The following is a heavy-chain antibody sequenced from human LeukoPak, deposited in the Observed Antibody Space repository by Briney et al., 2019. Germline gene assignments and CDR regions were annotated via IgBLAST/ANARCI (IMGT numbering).Heavy chain of an antibody. V-gene: IGHV3-48*03. D-gene: IGHD2-15*01. J-gene: IGHJ4*02. CDR3: ARGLGFCNGVSCYRYYFDY. CDR2: ISSSGSSI. Sequence: GGSLRLSCAASGVTFSTYEMKWLRQAPGKGLEWVSYISSSGSSIYYADSVKGRFTISRDNAKNSLYLHMNSLRAEDTAVYYCARGLGFCNGVSCYRYYFDYWGQGALVTVSP. CDR1: GVTFSTYE.